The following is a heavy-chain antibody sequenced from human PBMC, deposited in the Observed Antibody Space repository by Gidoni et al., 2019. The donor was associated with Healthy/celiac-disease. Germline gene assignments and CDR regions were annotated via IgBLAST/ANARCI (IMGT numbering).Heavy chain of an antibody. J-gene: IGHJ4*02. CDR3: ARGATAMGSDDY. Sequence: VQLVQSGAEVKKPGASVKVCCKAYGYTFTSSAINWVRKDTGQGLEWMGWMNPNSGYPVYAQKFPGRVTMTRNTSICTAYMELSSLRSEDTAVYYFARGATAMGSDDYWGQGTLVTVSS. V-gene: IGHV1-8*01. D-gene: IGHD5-18*01. CDR2: MNPNSGYP. CDR1: GYTFTSSA.